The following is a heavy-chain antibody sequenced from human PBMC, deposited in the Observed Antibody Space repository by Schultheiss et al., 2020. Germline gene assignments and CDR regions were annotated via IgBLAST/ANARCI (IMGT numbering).Heavy chain of an antibody. Sequence: SATLSLTCAVYGGSFSGYYWSWIRQPPGKGLEWIGYIFYSGSTYYNPSLKSRVTISVDTSKNQFSLKLSSVTAADTAVYYCARHRGTVTAYLNYYYYYGMDVWGQGTTVTGSS. CDR3: ARHRGTVTAYLNYYYYYGMDV. V-gene: IGHV4-59*08. CDR2: IFYSGST. CDR1: GGSFSGYY. J-gene: IGHJ6*02. D-gene: IGHD4-17*01.